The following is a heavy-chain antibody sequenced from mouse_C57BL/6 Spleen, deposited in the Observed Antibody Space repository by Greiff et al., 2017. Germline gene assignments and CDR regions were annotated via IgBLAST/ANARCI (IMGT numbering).Heavy chain of an antibody. CDR2: IDPNSGGT. V-gene: IGHV1-72*01. J-gene: IGHJ4*01. CDR1: GYTFTSYW. D-gene: IGHD2-4*01. Sequence: VQLQQSGAELVKPGASVKLSCKASGYTFTSYWMHWVKQRPGRGLEWIGRIDPNSGGTKYNEKFKSKATLTVDKPASTAYMQLSSLTSWDSAVYYCASEYYDYDGYYAMDYWGQGTSVTVSS. CDR3: ASEYYDYDGYYAMDY.